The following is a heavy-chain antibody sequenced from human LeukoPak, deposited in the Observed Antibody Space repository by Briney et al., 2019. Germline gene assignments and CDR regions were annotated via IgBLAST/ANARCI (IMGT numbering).Heavy chain of an antibody. CDR2: IYPGDSDT. CDR3: AMPDSSGYYYNDAFDI. CDR1: GYSFTSYW. D-gene: IGHD3-22*01. J-gene: IGHJ3*02. Sequence: GESLKISCKGSGYSFTSYWIGWVRQMPGKGLEWMGIIYPGDSDTRYSPSFQGQVTISADKSISTAYLQWSSLKASDTAMYYCAMPDSSGYYYNDAFDIWGQGTMATVSS. V-gene: IGHV5-51*01.